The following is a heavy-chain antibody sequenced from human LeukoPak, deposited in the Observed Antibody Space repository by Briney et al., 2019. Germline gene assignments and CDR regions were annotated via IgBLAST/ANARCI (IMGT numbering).Heavy chain of an antibody. CDR1: GFTFDDYA. CDR3: ARDTYYIMHV. CDR2: ISWNSGSI. J-gene: IGHJ6*02. V-gene: IGHV3-9*01. Sequence: GGSLRLSCAASGFTFDDYAMHWVRQAPGKGLEWVSGISWNSGSIGYADSVKGRFTISRDNAKSTLYLHMNSLRAEDAGVYYCARDTYYIMHVWGQGTTVTVSS.